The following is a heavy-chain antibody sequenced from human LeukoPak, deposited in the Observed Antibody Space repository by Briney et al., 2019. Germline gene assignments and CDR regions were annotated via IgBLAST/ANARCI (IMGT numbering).Heavy chain of an antibody. J-gene: IGHJ4*02. CDR1: GYTFTGYY. D-gene: IGHD1-26*01. CDR3: ARVTYSVSFYFDY. V-gene: IGHV1-2*02. CDR2: INPNSGGT. Sequence: GASVKVSCKASGYTFTGYYMHWVRQAPGQGLDGMGWINPNSGGTNYAQKLQGRVTMTRDTSISTAYMELSRLRSDATAVYYCARVTYSVSFYFDYWGQGTLVTVSS.